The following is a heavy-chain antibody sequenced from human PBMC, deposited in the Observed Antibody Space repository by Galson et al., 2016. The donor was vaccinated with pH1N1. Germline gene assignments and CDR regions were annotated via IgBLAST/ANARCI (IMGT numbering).Heavy chain of an antibody. D-gene: IGHD6-6*01. CDR1: GLIFSNYG. CDR2: VSYDGSKT. Sequence: SLRLSCAASGLIFSNYGMHWDRQAPGKGLEWVAVVSYDGSKTYYADSVKGRFTISRDNSKNTLYLQMGSLRVEDTAVYFCVGSSSRFYFDHWGQGTLVTASS. CDR3: VGSSSRFYFDH. V-gene: IGHV3-30*03. J-gene: IGHJ4*02.